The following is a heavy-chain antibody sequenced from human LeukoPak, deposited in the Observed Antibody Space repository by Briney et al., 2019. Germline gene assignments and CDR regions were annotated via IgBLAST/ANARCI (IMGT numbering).Heavy chain of an antibody. V-gene: IGHV4-34*01. J-gene: IGHJ6*03. CDR1: GGSFNIYY. D-gene: IGHD1-7*01. Sequence: SETLSLTCAVYGGSFNIYYWSWIRQSPGKGLEWSGEINDSGTINYNPSLLSRVTVSLDRSKNQFSLKLSSVTTTDTAVYYCARRWNYGRNYYIDVWGKGATVSVSS. CDR3: ARRWNYGRNYYIDV. CDR2: INDSGTI.